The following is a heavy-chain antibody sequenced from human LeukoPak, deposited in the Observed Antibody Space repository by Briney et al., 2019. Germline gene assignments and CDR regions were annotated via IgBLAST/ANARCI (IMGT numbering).Heavy chain of an antibody. V-gene: IGHV1-18*01. J-gene: IGHJ4*02. D-gene: IGHD3-10*01. CDR2: ISANNGYT. CDR3: VRDRRYVSGSSSLNGLSDF. CDR1: GYTFTSYG. Sequence: ASVKVSCKASGYTFTSYGISWVRQAPGQGLEWMGWISANNGYTKSAQKFQGRITMTTDASTSTAYMELRSLRSDDTAVYYCVRDRRYVSGSSSLNGLSDFWGQGTLITVSS.